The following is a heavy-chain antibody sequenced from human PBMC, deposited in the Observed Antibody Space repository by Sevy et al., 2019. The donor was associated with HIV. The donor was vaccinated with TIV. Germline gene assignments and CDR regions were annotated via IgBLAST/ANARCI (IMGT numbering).Heavy chain of an antibody. D-gene: IGHD3-9*01. V-gene: IGHV3-15*01. CDR2: IKSKTDGGTA. CDR3: TTDGMYYDILTGYYRVVDY. J-gene: IGHJ4*02. CDR1: GFTFSNAW. Sequence: GGSLRLSCAGSGFTFSNAWMSWVRQAPGKGLEWVGRIKSKTDGGTADHAAPVKGRFTISRDDSKNTLYLQMNSLKPKYTDVYYCTTDGMYYDILTGYYRVVDYWGQGTLVTVSS.